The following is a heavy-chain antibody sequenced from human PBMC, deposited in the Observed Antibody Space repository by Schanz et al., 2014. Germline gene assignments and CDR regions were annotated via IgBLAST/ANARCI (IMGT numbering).Heavy chain of an antibody. CDR2: ISSGGGST. V-gene: IGHV3-23*01. D-gene: IGHD1-26*01. J-gene: IGHJ4*02. CDR3: ARSRSGFYFDY. Sequence: EVQLFESGGGLVQPGGSLRLSCASSGFSFTTYAMSWVRQAPGKGLEWVSSISSGGGSTYYADSVKGRFTISRDNAKNSLYLQMNSLRAEDTAVYYCARSRSGFYFDYWGQGTLVTVSS. CDR1: GFSFTTYA.